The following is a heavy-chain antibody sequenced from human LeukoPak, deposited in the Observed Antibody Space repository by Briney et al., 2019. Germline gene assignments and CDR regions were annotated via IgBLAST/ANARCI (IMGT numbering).Heavy chain of an antibody. CDR2: IKSKTDGGTT. D-gene: IGHD6-19*01. Sequence: GGSLRLSCAASGFTFSNAWMSWVRQAPGKGLEWVGRIKSKTDGGTTDYAAPVKGRFTISRDDSKNTLYLQMNSLKTEDTAVYYCTTPISSGWYYLDYWGQGTLVTVSS. CDR1: GFTFSNAW. V-gene: IGHV3-15*01. CDR3: TTPISSGWYYLDY. J-gene: IGHJ4*02.